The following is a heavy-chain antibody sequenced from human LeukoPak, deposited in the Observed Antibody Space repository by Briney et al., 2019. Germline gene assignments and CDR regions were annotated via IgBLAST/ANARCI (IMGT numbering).Heavy chain of an antibody. V-gene: IGHV3-74*01. CDR2: ISSDGRST. CDR3: ARGHFDYSGGCLGI. J-gene: IGHJ3*02. CDR1: EFTFNSYW. D-gene: IGHD6-19*01. Sequence: GGSLRLSCAASEFTFNSYWMLWVRQAPGKGLVWVSRISSDGRSTNYADSVKGRFTISRDNAKNTLYLQMNSLRAEDTAVYYCARGHFDYSGGCLGIWGQGTMATVSS.